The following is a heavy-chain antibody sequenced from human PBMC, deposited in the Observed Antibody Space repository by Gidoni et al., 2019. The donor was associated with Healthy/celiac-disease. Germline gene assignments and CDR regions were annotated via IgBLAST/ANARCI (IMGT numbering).Heavy chain of an antibody. Sequence: EVQLVESGGGLVKPGGSLRLSCAASGFTFRNYNMNWVRQAPGKGLEWVSSSSSSSNYIYYADSVKGRFTISRDNAKNSLYLQMNSLRAEDTAVYYCARWSDYSGSGSYYNNYWGQGTLVTVSS. CDR2: SSSSSNYI. V-gene: IGHV3-21*01. J-gene: IGHJ4*02. CDR1: GFTFRNYN. CDR3: ARWSDYSGSGSYYNNY. D-gene: IGHD3-10*01.